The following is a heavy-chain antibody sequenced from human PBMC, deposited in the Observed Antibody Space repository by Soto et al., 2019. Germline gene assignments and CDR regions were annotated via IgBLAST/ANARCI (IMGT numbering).Heavy chain of an antibody. D-gene: IGHD3-10*01. CDR2: INHSGST. CDR1: GGSXSGYY. CDR3: ARGRMTYYYGSGSYWGYYFDY. J-gene: IGHJ4*02. V-gene: IGHV4-34*01. Sequence: PSETLSLTCAVYGGSXSGYYWSWIRQPPGKGLEWIGEINHSGSTNYNPSLKSRVTISVDTSKNQFSLKLSSVTAADTAVYYCARGRMTYYYGSGSYWGYYFDYWGQGTLVTVSS.